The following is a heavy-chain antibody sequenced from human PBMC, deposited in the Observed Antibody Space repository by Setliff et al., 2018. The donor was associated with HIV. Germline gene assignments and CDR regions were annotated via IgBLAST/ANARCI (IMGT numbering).Heavy chain of an antibody. D-gene: IGHD5-18*01. V-gene: IGHV1-46*01. CDR2: IDPIGGST. CDR3: ARRGSYSYGRRVYYSMDV. J-gene: IGHJ6*03. CDR1: RYTFTSYY. Sequence: ASVKVSCKASRYTFTSYYMHWVRQAPGQGLEWMGIIDPIGGSTYYAQKFQDRVTLTRDTSTTTVYMELSSLRSEDTAVYYCARRGSYSYGRRVYYSMDVWGKGTTVTVSS.